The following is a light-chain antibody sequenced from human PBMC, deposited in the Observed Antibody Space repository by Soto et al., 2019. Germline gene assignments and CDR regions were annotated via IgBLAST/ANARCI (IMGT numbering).Light chain of an antibody. J-gene: IGKJ4*01. V-gene: IGKV1-5*03. CDR2: KAS. Sequence: DIQMTQSPSTLSASVGDRVTITCRASQSISSWLAWYQQKPGKAPKLLIYKASSLESGVPSRFSGSGSGTEFTLTISSLQPDDFAPYYCQQYNSYLLTFGGGTKLEIK. CDR1: QSISSW. CDR3: QQYNSYLLT.